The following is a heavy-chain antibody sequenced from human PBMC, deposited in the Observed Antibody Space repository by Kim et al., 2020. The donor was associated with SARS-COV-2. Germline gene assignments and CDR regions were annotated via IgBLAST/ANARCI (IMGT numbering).Heavy chain of an antibody. Sequence: KYSQKFQGRVTITRDTSASTAYMELSSLRSEDTAVYYCAREEWELRAFDYWGQGTLVTVSS. D-gene: IGHD1-26*01. V-gene: IGHV1-3*01. J-gene: IGHJ4*02. CDR3: AREEWELRAFDY.